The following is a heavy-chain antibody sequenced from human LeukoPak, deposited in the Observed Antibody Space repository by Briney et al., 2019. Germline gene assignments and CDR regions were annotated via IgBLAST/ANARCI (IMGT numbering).Heavy chain of an antibody. V-gene: IGHV1-8*01. D-gene: IGHD2-15*01. CDR2: MNPNSGNT. Sequence: ASVKVSCKASGYTFTSYDINWVRQATGQGLEWMGWMNPNSGNTGYAQKFQGRVTMTRNNSISTAYMELSSLRSEDTAVYYCARESVYCSGGSCYSKRIDYWGQGTLVTVSS. CDR1: GYTFTSYD. J-gene: IGHJ4*02. CDR3: ARESVYCSGGSCYSKRIDY.